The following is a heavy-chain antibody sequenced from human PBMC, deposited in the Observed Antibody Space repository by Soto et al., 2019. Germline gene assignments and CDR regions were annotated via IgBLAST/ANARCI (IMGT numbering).Heavy chain of an antibody. Sequence: EVQLVASGGGLVQPGGSLRVSCAASGFTFSNYWMSWVRQAPVKGLEWVGNIKQDGSEKNYVDFVEGRFTISRDNAENSLYLQVNSLRVEDTAVYYCARIASTGRGWDVWGQGTTVVVSS. D-gene: IGHD6-13*01. J-gene: IGHJ6*02. CDR1: GFTFSNYW. CDR2: IKQDGSEK. CDR3: ARIASTGRGWDV. V-gene: IGHV3-7*01.